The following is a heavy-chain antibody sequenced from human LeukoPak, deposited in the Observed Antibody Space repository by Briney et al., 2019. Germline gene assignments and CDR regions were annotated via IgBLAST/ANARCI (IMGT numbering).Heavy chain of an antibody. J-gene: IGHJ4*02. D-gene: IGHD1-26*01. V-gene: IGHV4-38-2*01. CDR3: ARNGGYGKFDY. Sequence: SETLSLTCAVSGYSISSVYFWGWLRRPPGKGLEWIGTIDHSGSTYYNPSLKSRVTMSVDTSKSQFSLNLSSVTAADTAFYYCARNGGYGKFDYWGQGTLVTVSS. CDR2: IDHSGST. CDR1: GYSISSVYF.